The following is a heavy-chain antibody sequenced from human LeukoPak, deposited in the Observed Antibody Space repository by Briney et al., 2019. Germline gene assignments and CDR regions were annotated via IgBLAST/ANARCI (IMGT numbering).Heavy chain of an antibody. CDR1: GFTFSSYG. J-gene: IGHJ3*02. CDR3: AKFGLAGSGRYHDAFDI. Sequence: RGSLRLSCAASGFTFSSYGMTWVRQAPGKGLEWVSAFSGSGGSTYYADSMKGRSTISRDNSKNTLYLQMNSLRAEDTAVYYCAKFGLAGSGRYHDAFDIWGRGTMVTVSS. CDR2: FSGSGGST. V-gene: IGHV3-23*01. D-gene: IGHD3-10*01.